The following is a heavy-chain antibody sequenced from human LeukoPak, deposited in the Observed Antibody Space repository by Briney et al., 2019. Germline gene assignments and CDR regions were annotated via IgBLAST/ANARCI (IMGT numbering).Heavy chain of an antibody. CDR2: ISYDGSYK. D-gene: IGHD6-19*01. V-gene: IGHV3-30*03. J-gene: IGHJ4*02. CDR1: EFTFSTYG. Sequence: GRSLRLSCAASEFTFSTYGMHWVRQAPGKGLEWVAVISYDGSYKYYADSVKGRFTISRDHSKNTLYLQMKSLRAEDTAVYYCARELEIAVAGTLGYWGQGTLVTVSS. CDR3: ARELEIAVAGTLGY.